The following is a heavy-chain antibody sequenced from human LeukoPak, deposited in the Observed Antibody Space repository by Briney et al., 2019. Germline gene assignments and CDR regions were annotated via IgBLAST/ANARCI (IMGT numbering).Heavy chain of an antibody. CDR2: INEDGTDK. Sequence: PGGSLRLSCEGSGSTFNSRWMGWVRQAPGKGLEWVANINEDGTDKYHVDSVRGRFTISRDNARNSLFLQMNNLGVEDTALYYCARHGQSCFDYWGQGVMVTVSS. CDR3: ARHGQSCFDY. V-gene: IGHV3-7*03. J-gene: IGHJ4*02. CDR1: GSTFNSRW. D-gene: IGHD4-17*01.